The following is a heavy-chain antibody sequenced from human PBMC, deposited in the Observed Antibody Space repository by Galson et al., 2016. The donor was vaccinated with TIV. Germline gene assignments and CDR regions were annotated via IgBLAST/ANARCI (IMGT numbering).Heavy chain of an antibody. CDR2: ISWSSDSI. J-gene: IGHJ3*01. CDR3: AKSDTIFGVVIGYDAFDV. D-gene: IGHD3-3*01. CDR1: GFTFDDYA. V-gene: IGHV3-9*01. Sequence: SLRLSCAASGFTFDDYAMYWVRQAPGKGLEWVSGISWSSDSISYADSVKGRFTISRDNGKNSLYLEMNSLREEDTAFYYCAKSDTIFGVVIGYDAFDVWGQGTLVTVSS.